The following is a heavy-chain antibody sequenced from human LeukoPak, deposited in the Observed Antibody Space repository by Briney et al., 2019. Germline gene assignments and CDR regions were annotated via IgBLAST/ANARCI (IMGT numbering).Heavy chain of an antibody. D-gene: IGHD3-22*01. J-gene: IGHJ4*02. CDR1: GYTFTSYY. V-gene: IGHV1-46*01. CDR2: INPSGGST. CDR3: ARVSHYDSSGYYFLGY. Sequence: ASVEVSCKASGYTFTSYYMHWVRQAPGQGLEWMGIINPSGGSTSYAQKFQGRVTMTRDTSTSTVYMELSSLRSEDTAVYYCARVSHYDSSGYYFLGYWGQGTLVTVSS.